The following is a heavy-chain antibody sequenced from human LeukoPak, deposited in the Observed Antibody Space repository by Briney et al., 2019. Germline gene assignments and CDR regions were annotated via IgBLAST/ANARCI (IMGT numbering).Heavy chain of an antibody. V-gene: IGHV4-61*08. J-gene: IGHJ6*03. CDR3: ASVYYDSTYMDV. CDR1: NGSISTGGHS. D-gene: IGHD3-22*01. CDR2: IFYTEAFNSETP. Sequence: SETLSLTCTVSNGSISTGGHSWTWIRQPPGKDLEWIGYIFYTEAFNSETPYYTPSLKGRVTISVDTSKNQFSLKLSSVTAADTAVYYCASVYYDSTYMDVWGKGTTVTVSS.